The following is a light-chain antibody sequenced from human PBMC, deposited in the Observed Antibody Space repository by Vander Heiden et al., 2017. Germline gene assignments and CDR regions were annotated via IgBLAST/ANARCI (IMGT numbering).Light chain of an antibody. CDR2: RNN. CDR3: AAWDDSLSGLV. Sequence: QSVVTQPPSASVPPGQRVTISCSGSSSNIGSNYVYWYQQLPGTAPKLLIYRNNQRPSGVPDRFSGSKSGTSASLAISGLRSEDEADYYCAAWDDSLSGLVFGGGTKLTVL. V-gene: IGLV1-47*01. J-gene: IGLJ2*01. CDR1: SSNIGSNY.